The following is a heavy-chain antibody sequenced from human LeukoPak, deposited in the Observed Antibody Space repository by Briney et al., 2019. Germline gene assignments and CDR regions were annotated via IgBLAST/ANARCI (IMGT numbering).Heavy chain of an antibody. Sequence: GESLKISCKGSGYSFFNYWIGWVRQMPGKGLEWMGIVYPGDSDTRYSPSFRGQVTISADKSISTAYLQWSSLKASDTAMYYCARWVEYYYDGSGYYDYWGQGTLLTVSS. J-gene: IGHJ4*02. CDR2: VYPGDSDT. V-gene: IGHV5-51*01. D-gene: IGHD3-22*01. CDR1: GYSFFNYW. CDR3: ARWVEYYYDGSGYYDY.